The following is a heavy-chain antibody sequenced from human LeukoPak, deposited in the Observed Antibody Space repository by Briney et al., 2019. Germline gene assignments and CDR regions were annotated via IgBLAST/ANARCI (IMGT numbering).Heavy chain of an antibody. Sequence: SVKVSCKASGGTFSSYTISWVRQAPGQGLEWMGRIIHILGIANYAQKFQGRVTITADKSTSTAYMELSSLRSEDTAVYYCARDRDYGGTPGGWGQGTMVTVSS. V-gene: IGHV1-69*04. D-gene: IGHD4-23*01. CDR1: GGTFSSYT. CDR3: ARDRDYGGTPGG. CDR2: IIHILGIA. J-gene: IGHJ3*01.